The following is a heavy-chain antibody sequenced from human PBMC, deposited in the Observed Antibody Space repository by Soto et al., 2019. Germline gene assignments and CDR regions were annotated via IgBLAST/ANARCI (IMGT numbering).Heavy chain of an antibody. D-gene: IGHD4-17*01. J-gene: IGHJ3*02. Sequence: ASVKVSCKASGYTFTGYYMHWVRQAPGQGLEWMGWINPNSGGTNYAQKFQGWVTMTRDTSISTAYMELSRLRSDDTAVYYCARGDAITVAHAYDIWGQGTMVTVSS. CDR1: GYTFTGYY. V-gene: IGHV1-2*04. CDR2: INPNSGGT. CDR3: ARGDAITVAHAYDI.